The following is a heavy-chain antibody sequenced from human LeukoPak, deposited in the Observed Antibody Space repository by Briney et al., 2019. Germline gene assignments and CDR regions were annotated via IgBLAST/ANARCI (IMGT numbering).Heavy chain of an antibody. D-gene: IGHD6-13*01. Sequence: GASVKVSCKASGYTFTGYYMHWVRQAPGQGLEWMGWINPNSGGTNYAQKFQGRVTMTRDTSISTAYTELSRLRFDDTAVYYCARSPGYSSTPASYWGQGTLVTVSS. J-gene: IGHJ4*02. CDR3: ARSPGYSSTPASY. CDR2: INPNSGGT. CDR1: GYTFTGYY. V-gene: IGHV1-2*02.